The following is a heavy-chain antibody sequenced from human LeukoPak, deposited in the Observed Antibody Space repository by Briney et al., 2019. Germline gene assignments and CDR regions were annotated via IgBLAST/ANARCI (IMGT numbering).Heavy chain of an antibody. CDR2: ISAYNGNT. J-gene: IGHJ4*02. D-gene: IGHD3-22*01. CDR1: GYTFTSYG. V-gene: IGHV1-18*01. Sequence: GASVKVSCKASGYTFTSYGISWVRQAPGQGLEWMGWISAYNGNTNYAQKLQGRVTMTTDTSTSTAYMELRSLRSDDTAVYYCARYVGYYDSSGHHYFDYWGQGTLVTVSS. CDR3: ARYVGYYDSSGHHYFDY.